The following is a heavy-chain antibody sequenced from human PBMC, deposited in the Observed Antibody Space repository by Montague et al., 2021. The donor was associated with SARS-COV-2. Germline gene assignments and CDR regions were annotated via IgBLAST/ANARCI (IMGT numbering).Heavy chain of an antibody. V-gene: IGHV3-48*04. J-gene: IGHJ4*02. CDR2: LSSSSSTL. Sequence: SLRLSGAASGFTFSRYSINLVRQAPGKGLEWVSYLSSSSSTLYYSDACXVLFTISRDNAKNSLYLQLNSLRAEDTAVYYCARDLRWGYYDILTGYYRPLDYWGQGTLVTVSS. CDR1: GFTFSRYS. CDR3: ARDLRWGYYDILTGYYRPLDY. D-gene: IGHD3-9*01.